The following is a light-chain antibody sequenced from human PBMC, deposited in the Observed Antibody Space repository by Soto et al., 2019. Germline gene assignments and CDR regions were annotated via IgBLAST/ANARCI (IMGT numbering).Light chain of an antibody. Sequence: QSVLTQPPSTSGTPGKRVTISCSGSSSNIGNNFVFWYQHLPGTAPKLLIYSHNQRPSGVPDRFSGSTSGTSASLAISGLRSEDEADYYCAAWDDSLSGVVFGGGTKLTVL. CDR3: AAWDDSLSGVV. V-gene: IGLV1-47*02. CDR1: SSNIGNNF. CDR2: SHN. J-gene: IGLJ2*01.